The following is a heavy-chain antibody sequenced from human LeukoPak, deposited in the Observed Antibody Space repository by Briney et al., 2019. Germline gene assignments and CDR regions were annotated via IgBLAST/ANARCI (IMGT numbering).Heavy chain of an antibody. CDR3: AKVERARFGELLGYFQH. D-gene: IGHD3-10*01. CDR2: ISGSGGST. V-gene: IGHV3-23*01. J-gene: IGHJ1*01. CDR1: GFTFSSYG. Sequence: GGSLRLSCAASGFTFSSYGMSWVRQAPGKGLEWVSAISGSGGSTYYADSVKGRFTISRDNSKNTLYLQMNSLRAEDTAVYYCAKVERARFGELLGYFQHWGQGTLVTVSS.